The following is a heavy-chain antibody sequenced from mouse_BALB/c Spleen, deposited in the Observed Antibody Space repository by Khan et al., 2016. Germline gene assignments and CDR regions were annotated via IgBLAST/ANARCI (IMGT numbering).Heavy chain of an antibody. CDR3: SRGLGQGYFDY. V-gene: IGHV1-9*01. J-gene: IGHJ2*01. Sequence: VQLQESGAELMKPGASVKISCKATDYTFSTYWIEWVKQRPGHGLEWIGEILPGSGSINYNEKFKGKATFTADTSSNPAYMQLRSLTSEDSAVYYVSRGLGQGYFDYWGQGTTLTVSS. CDR1: DYTFSTYW. CDR2: ILPGSGSI.